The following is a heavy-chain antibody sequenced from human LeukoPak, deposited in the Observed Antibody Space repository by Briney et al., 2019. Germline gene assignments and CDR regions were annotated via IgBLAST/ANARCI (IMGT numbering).Heavy chain of an antibody. V-gene: IGHV4-4*09. D-gene: IGHD1-1*01. CDR1: GASIRSYY. J-gene: IGHJ4*02. Sequence: PSETLSLTCTVSGASIRSYYWSWTRQPPGKGLEWFGYISNSGTTYYNASLTSRVTISLDTSKNQFSLNLRSVTAADTAVYYCAKRVDTWNDFDYWGQGTLVTVSS. CDR3: AKRVDTWNDFDY. CDR2: ISNSGTT.